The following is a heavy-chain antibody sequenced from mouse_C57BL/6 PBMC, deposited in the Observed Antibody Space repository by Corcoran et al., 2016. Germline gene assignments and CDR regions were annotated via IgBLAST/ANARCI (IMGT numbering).Heavy chain of an antibody. Sequence: EVQLQQSGPELVKPGASVKISCKASGYTFTDYYMNWVKQSHGKSLEWIGDINPNNGGTSYNQKFKGKATLTVDKSSSTAYMELRSLTSEDSAVYYGAREVDGYYDYWGQGTTLTVSS. CDR3: AREVDGYYDY. J-gene: IGHJ2*01. V-gene: IGHV1-26*01. CDR2: INPNNGGT. D-gene: IGHD2-3*01. CDR1: GYTFTDYY.